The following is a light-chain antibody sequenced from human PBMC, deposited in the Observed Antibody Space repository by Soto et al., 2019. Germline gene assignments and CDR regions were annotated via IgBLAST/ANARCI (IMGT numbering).Light chain of an antibody. V-gene: IGKV1-39*01. CDR2: VAS. CDR1: QSIGSY. J-gene: IGKJ4*01. CDR3: QQSSSTPQT. Sequence: DIQMTQSPSSPSASVGDRVTITCRASQSIGSYLSWYQQKPGKAPKLLINVASTLQSGVPSRFSGSGSGTDFTLAISSLQPEDFATYYCQQSSSTPQTFGGGTKVDIK.